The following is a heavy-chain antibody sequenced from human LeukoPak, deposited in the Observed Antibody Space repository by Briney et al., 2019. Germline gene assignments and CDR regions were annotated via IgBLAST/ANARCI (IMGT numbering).Heavy chain of an antibody. D-gene: IGHD3-10*01. V-gene: IGHV1-69*05. Sequence: SVKVSCEASGGTFSSYAISWVRQAPGQGLEWMGGIIPIFGTANYAQKFQGRVTMTTDTSTSTAYMELRSLRSDDTAVYYCAREDYYGSGTQTGWFDPWGQGTLVTVSS. CDR3: AREDYYGSGTQTGWFDP. CDR2: IIPIFGTA. CDR1: GGTFSSYA. J-gene: IGHJ5*02.